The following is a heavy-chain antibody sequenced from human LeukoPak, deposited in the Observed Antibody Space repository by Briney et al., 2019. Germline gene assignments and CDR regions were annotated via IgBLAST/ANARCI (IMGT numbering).Heavy chain of an antibody. CDR2: IYYSGST. CDR1: GGSISSSNYY. J-gene: IGHJ4*02. Sequence: SETLSLTRTVSGGSISSSNYYWGWIRQPPGKGLEWIGSIYYSGSTYYNPSLKSRVTMSVDTSNNQLSLMMTSVTAADTAVFYCARTPQGDNYFDYWGQGHLVTVSS. V-gene: IGHV4-39*07. CDR3: ARTPQGDNYFDY. D-gene: IGHD3-9*01.